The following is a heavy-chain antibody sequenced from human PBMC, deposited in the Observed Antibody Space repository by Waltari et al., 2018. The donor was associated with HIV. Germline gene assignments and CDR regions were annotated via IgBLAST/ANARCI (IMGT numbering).Heavy chain of an antibody. V-gene: IGHV3-7*01. D-gene: IGHD6-19*01. Sequence: EVQLVESGGGLVQPGGSLRLSCEASGFTFSNYWMSWVRQAPGKGLEWVGNIKQDGSEKKYVDSVKGRFTISRDNAKNSLHLQMDSLRVEDTAVYYCARGAGDYWGQGTLVTVSS. J-gene: IGHJ4*02. CDR1: GFTFSNYW. CDR3: ARGAGDY. CDR2: IKQDGSEK.